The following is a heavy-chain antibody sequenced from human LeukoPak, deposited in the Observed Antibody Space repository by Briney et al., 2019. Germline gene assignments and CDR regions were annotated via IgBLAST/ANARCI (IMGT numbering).Heavy chain of an antibody. D-gene: IGHD2-2*01. J-gene: IGHJ4*02. CDR2: IYTSGST. V-gene: IGHV4-4*07. CDR3: ARNKGSSTSCQFDY. Sequence: PSETLSLTCTVSGGSISSYYWSWIRQPAGKGLEWIGRIYTSGSTNYNPSLKSRVTMSVDTPKNQFSLKLSSVTAADTAIYYCARNKGSSTSCQFDYWGQGTLVTVSS. CDR1: GGSISSYY.